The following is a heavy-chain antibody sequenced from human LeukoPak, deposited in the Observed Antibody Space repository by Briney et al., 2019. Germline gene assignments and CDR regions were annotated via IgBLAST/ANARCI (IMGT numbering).Heavy chain of an antibody. CDR3: AKGWFRELTQR. Sequence: PGGSLRLSCAASGFTFSSYAMDWVRQAPGKGLEWVSAISSSGGSTYYADSVKGRFTISRDNSKNTLYLQMNSLRAEDTAVYYCAKGWFRELTQRWGQGTLVTVSS. V-gene: IGHV3-23*01. CDR2: ISSSGGST. D-gene: IGHD3-10*01. CDR1: GFTFSSYA. J-gene: IGHJ4*02.